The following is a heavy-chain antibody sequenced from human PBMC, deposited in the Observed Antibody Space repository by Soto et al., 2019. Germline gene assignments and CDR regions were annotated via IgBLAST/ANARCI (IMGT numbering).Heavy chain of an antibody. Sequence: DVQLVESGGGLIQPGGSLRLSCVASGLTVSGKKYMAWVRQAPGKGPEWVSGVYDLDGTYYADSVRGRFTTSIDSSRTTVYLQRRDLRPEDTALYFWATWHLREHAYDIWGQGTRVTVSS. CDR2: VYDLDGT. D-gene: IGHD5-12*01. CDR3: ATWHLREHAYDI. V-gene: IGHV3-53*01. CDR1: GLTVSGKKY. J-gene: IGHJ3*02.